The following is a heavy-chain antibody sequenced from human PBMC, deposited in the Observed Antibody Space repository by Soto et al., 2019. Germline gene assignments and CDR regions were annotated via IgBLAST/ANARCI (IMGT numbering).Heavy chain of an antibody. V-gene: IGHV1-69*04. J-gene: IGHJ6*02. CDR1: GGTFSSYT. D-gene: IGHD4-17*01. CDR2: IIPILGIA. Sequence: SVKVSCKASGGTFSSYTISWVRQAPGQGLEWMGRIIPILGIANYAQKFQGRVTITADKSTSTAYMELSSLRSEDTAVYYCARDETWDYGASKGSDYYYYYGMDVWGQGTTVTVSS. CDR3: ARDETWDYGASKGSDYYYYYGMDV.